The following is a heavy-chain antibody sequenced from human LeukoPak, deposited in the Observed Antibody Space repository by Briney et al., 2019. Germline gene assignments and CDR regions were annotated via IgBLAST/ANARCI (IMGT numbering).Heavy chain of an antibody. CDR1: GFTFSNYW. J-gene: IGHJ4*02. D-gene: IGHD6-13*01. Sequence: GGSLRLSCAASGFTFSNYWMTWVRQAPGKGLEWVGNIKQDGSEKYYVDSVKGRFTISRDNAKNSLYLQMNSLRAEDTAVYYCARSYSSSWYVGSIGYWGQGTLVTVSS. CDR2: IKQDGSEK. CDR3: ARSYSSSWYVGSIGY. V-gene: IGHV3-7*01.